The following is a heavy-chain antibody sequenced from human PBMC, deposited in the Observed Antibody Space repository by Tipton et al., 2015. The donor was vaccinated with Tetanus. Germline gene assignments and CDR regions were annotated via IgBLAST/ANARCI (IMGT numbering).Heavy chain of an antibody. D-gene: IGHD2/OR15-2a*01. J-gene: IGHJ4*02. Sequence: SLRLSCKASGYTFSAHTMHWVRQAPGKGLEWVSAISSSSSYIYYADSGKGRFTISRDNARNSLSVHMNSLTAEDTAVYYCARLRVYCSTACYSREDYWGQGTLVTVSS. CDR3: ARLRVYCSTACYSREDY. CDR2: ISSSSSYI. CDR1: GYTFSAHT. V-gene: IGHV3-21*01.